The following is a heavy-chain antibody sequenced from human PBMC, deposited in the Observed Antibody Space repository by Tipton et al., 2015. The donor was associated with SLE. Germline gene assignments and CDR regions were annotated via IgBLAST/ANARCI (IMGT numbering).Heavy chain of an antibody. CDR3: ARVKSIFGVVIIDY. J-gene: IGHJ4*02. V-gene: IGHV4-61*09. D-gene: IGHD3-3*01. Sequence: TLSLTCVVSGGSISSGRYYWSWIRQPAGKGLEWIGHIYTSGSTNYNPSLKSRVTISVDTSKNQFSLKLSSVTAADTAVYYCARVKSIFGVVIIDYWGQGTLVTVSS. CDR1: GGSISSGRYY. CDR2: IYTSGST.